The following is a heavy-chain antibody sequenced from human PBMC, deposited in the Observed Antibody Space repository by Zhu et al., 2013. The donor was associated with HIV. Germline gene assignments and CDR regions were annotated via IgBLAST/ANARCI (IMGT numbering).Heavy chain of an antibody. CDR1: GYTFISYD. CDR3: ARGSQIRDYGLGEFSRYTGVDY. D-gene: IGHD3-16*01. J-gene: IGHJ4*02. Sequence: QVQLVQSGAEVKKPGASVKVSCKASGYTFISYDINWVRQATGQGLEWMGWMNPNSGNTGYSQKFQGRVTITGNTSISTAYMELSSLTSEDTAVYYCARGSQIRDYGLGEFSRYTGVDYWGQGSVVAVSS. V-gene: IGHV1-8*03. CDR2: MNPNSGNT.